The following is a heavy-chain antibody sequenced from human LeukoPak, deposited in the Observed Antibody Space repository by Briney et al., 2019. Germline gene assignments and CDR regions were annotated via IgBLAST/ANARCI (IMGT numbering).Heavy chain of an antibody. V-gene: IGHV3-48*03. D-gene: IGHD6-19*01. CDR3: ARESIAVAGAPFYY. CDR2: ISSGSTI. J-gene: IGHJ4*02. Sequence: AGGSLRLSCAASGFTFSSYEMNWVRQAPGKGLEWVSYISSGSTIYDADSVKGRFTISRDNAKNSLYLQMNSLRAEDTAVYYCARESIAVAGAPFYYWGQGTLVTVSS. CDR1: GFTFSSYE.